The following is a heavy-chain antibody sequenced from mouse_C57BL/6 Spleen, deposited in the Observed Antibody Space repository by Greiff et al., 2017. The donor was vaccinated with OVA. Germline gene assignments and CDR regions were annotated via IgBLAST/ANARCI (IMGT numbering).Heavy chain of an antibody. Sequence: VQLQQPGAELVKPGASVKLSCKASGYTFTSYWMQWVKQRPGQGLEWIGEIDPSDSYTNYNQKFKGKATLTVDTSSSTAYMQLSSLTSEDSAVYYCAREGRHYYGSSGGYAMDYWGQGTSVTVSS. CDR1: GYTFTSYW. V-gene: IGHV1-50*01. CDR3: AREGRHYYGSSGGYAMDY. D-gene: IGHD1-1*01. J-gene: IGHJ4*01. CDR2: IDPSDSYT.